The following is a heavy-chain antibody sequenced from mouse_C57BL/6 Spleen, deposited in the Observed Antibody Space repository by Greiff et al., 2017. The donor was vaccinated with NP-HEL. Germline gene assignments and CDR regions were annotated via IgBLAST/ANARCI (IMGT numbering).Heavy chain of an antibody. V-gene: IGHV1-52*01. CDR2: IDPYDSET. CDR1: GYTFTSYW. Sequence: VQLQQPGAELVRPGSSVKLSCKASGYTFTSYWMHWVKQRPIQGLEWIGNIDPYDSETHYNQKFKYKATLTVDKSSSTAYMQLSSLTSEDSAVYYCAGPHYYGSSYGYFDVWGTGTTVTVSS. J-gene: IGHJ1*03. D-gene: IGHD1-1*01. CDR3: AGPHYYGSSYGYFDV.